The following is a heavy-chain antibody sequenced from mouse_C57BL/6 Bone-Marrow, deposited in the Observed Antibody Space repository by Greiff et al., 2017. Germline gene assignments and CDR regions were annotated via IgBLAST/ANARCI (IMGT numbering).Heavy chain of an antibody. CDR3: SMDPAATHFDH. CDR1: GYSITSGYY. J-gene: IGHJ2*01. Sequence: ESGPGLVKPSQSLSLTCSVTGYSITSGYYWYWIRQFPGNILEWMGYISYDGSNNYNQSLKNRTSITRDTSKNQFHLKLNSVTTEDTATYYCSMDPAATHFDHRGQGTTLPGSS. CDR2: ISYDGSN. V-gene: IGHV3-6*01. D-gene: IGHD1-1*01.